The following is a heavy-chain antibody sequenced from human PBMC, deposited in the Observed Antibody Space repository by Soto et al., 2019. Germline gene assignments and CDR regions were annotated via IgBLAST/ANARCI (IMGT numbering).Heavy chain of an antibody. CDR1: GYSFTSYW. J-gene: IGHJ6*02. CDR3: ARHLGYCSSTSCRYGMDV. CDR2: IYPGDYDT. V-gene: IGHV5-51*01. D-gene: IGHD2-2*01. Sequence: GEALKISCKGSGYSFTSYWIGWVGQMPGKGLEGVGIIYPGDYDTRYSPSFQGQVTISADKSISTAYLQWSSLKASDTAMYYCARHLGYCSSTSCRYGMDVWGQGTTVTV.